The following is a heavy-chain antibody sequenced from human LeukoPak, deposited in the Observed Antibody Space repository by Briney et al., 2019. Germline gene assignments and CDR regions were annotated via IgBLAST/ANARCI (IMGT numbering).Heavy chain of an antibody. CDR3: ARESYRGSSFDY. D-gene: IGHD4-23*01. CDR1: GFTFSNYW. CDR2: INSDGSST. V-gene: IGHV3-74*01. J-gene: IGHJ4*02. Sequence: GGSLRLSCAASGFTFSNYWMYWVRQAPGKGLVWVSHINSDGSSTSYADSVKGRFTISRDNAKNTLYLQMNSLRAEDTAVYYCARESYRGSSFDYWGQGTLVTVSS.